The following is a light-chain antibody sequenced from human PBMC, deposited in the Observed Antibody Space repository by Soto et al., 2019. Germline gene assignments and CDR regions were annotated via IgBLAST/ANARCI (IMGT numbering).Light chain of an antibody. CDR2: LGS. Sequence: DIVMTQSPLSLPVTPGNPAPISSRSSQSLLHNNGCNYLDWYLQKPGQSPQLLIYLGSNRASGVPGRFSGSGSGADFTLKISRVEADDFATYYCQHYNSYSEAFGQGTKVDIK. J-gene: IGKJ1*01. CDR3: QHYNSYSEA. V-gene: IGKV2-28*01. CDR1: QSLLHNNGCNY.